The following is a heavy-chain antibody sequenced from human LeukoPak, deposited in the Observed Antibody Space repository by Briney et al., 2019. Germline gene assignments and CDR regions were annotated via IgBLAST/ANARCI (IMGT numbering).Heavy chain of an antibody. CDR2: ISYDGSNK. CDR3: AKDHRGIIAAAGLFDY. V-gene: IGHV3-30-3*01. CDR1: GFTFSSYA. D-gene: IGHD6-13*01. J-gene: IGHJ4*02. Sequence: GRSLRLSCAASGFTFSSYAMHWVRQAPGKGLEWVAVISYDGSNKYYADSVKGRFTISRDNSKNTLYLQMNSLRAEDTAVYYCAKDHRGIIAAAGLFDYWGQGTLVTVSS.